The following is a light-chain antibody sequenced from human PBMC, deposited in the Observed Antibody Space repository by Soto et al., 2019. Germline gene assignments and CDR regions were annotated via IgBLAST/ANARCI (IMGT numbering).Light chain of an antibody. J-gene: IGLJ3*02. Sequence: QSVLTEPPSVSGAPGQRVTISCAGSSSNVGAGYDVHWYQQLPGTAPKLLIYGNIYRLLGVPDRFSGSKSGTSASLVITGLQAEDEAVYYCQSYDSSLNAWVFGGGTKLSVL. CDR3: QSYDSSLNAWV. CDR2: GNI. CDR1: SSNVGAGYD. V-gene: IGLV1-40*01.